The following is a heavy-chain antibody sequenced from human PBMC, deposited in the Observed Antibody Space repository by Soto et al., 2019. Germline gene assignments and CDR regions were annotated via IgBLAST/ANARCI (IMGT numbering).Heavy chain of an antibody. J-gene: IGHJ5*02. CDR3: ARQLREVYGWFDP. CDR1: GGSISSYY. Sequence: SETLSLTCTVSGGSISSYYWSWIRQPPGKGLEWIGYIYYSGCTNYNPSLKSRVTISVDTSKNQFSLKLSSVTAADTAVYYCARQLREVYGWFDPWGQGTLVTVSS. CDR2: IYYSGCT. D-gene: IGHD3-10*01. V-gene: IGHV4-59*08.